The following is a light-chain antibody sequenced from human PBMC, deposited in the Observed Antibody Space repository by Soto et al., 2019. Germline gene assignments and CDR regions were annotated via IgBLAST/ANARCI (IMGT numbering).Light chain of an antibody. CDR2: DVS. Sequence: QSALTQPASVSGSPGQSITISCTGTRSYVGGYNFVSWYQQHPGKAPKLMIYDVSNRPSGVSNRFSGSKSGNTASLTISGLQDEDEADYYCSSYRSSSTGVFGTGTKVTVL. CDR3: SSYRSSSTGV. J-gene: IGLJ1*01. V-gene: IGLV2-14*01. CDR1: RSYVGGYNF.